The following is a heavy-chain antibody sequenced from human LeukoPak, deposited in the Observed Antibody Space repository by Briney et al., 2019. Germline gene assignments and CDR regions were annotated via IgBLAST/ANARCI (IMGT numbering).Heavy chain of an antibody. J-gene: IGHJ4*02. D-gene: IGHD5-18*01. V-gene: IGHV4-59*01. CDR2: IYYSGST. CDR3: ARAPGHNYGYWMADY. CDR1: GGSISSYY. Sequence: PSETLSLTCTVSGGSISSYYWSWIRQPPGKGPEWIGYIYYSGSTNYDPSLKSRVTISVDTSKNQFSLKLSSVTAADTAVYYCARAPGHNYGYWMADYWGQGTLVTVSS.